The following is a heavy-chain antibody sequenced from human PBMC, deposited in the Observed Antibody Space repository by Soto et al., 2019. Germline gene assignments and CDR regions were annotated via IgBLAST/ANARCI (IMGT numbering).Heavy chain of an antibody. CDR1: GFTFSRYE. J-gene: IGHJ3*01. Sequence: EVKLVESGGGLVQPGGSLRLSCAASGFTFSRYEMNWVRQAPGKGLEWISYIHSSGTTIYYADSVKGRFTISRDNAKNPLCMQMNSLGPEDTDVYDCATRSGGGGAFDFWGQGTMVTVSS. CDR2: IHSSGTTI. CDR3: ATRSGGGGAFDF. V-gene: IGHV3-48*03. D-gene: IGHD3-10*01.